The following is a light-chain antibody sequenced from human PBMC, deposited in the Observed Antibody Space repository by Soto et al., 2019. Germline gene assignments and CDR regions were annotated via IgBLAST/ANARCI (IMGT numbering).Light chain of an antibody. CDR2: AIS. CDR3: QQSYSCPRT. V-gene: IGKV1-39*01. J-gene: IGKJ1*01. CDR1: QSINTH. Sequence: DIQLTQSPSSLSASVGDRVTITCQTSQSINTHLYWYQQKPGKPPKLLIHAISSLQSGVPSRFSGSGSGTDFSLTISRLQPEDSATYYCQQSYSCPRTFGQGTKVDIK.